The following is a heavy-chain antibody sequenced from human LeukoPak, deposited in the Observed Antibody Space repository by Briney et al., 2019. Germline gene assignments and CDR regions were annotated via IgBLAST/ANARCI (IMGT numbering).Heavy chain of an antibody. Sequence: SQTLSLTCTVSGGSISSGSYYWSWIRQPAGKGLEWIGRIYTSGSTNYNPSLKSRVTISVDTSKNQFSLKLSSVTAADTAVYYCAREDSGYESLYYYYYMDVWGKGTTVTVSS. CDR1: GGSISSGSYY. CDR3: AREDSGYESLYYYYYMDV. V-gene: IGHV4-61*02. CDR2: IYTSGST. J-gene: IGHJ6*03. D-gene: IGHD5-12*01.